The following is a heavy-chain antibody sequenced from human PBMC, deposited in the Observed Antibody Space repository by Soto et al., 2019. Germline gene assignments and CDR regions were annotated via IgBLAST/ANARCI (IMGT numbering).Heavy chain of an antibody. V-gene: IGHV3-21*01. Sequence: GGSLRLSCAASGFTFSSYSMNWVRQAPGKGLEWVSSISSSSSYIYYADLVKGRFTISRDNAKNSLYLQMNSLRAEDTAVYYCARDLGLVVVVAATPSAFDIWGQGTMVTVSS. D-gene: IGHD2-15*01. J-gene: IGHJ3*02. CDR2: ISSSSSYI. CDR1: GFTFSSYS. CDR3: ARDLGLVVVVAATPSAFDI.